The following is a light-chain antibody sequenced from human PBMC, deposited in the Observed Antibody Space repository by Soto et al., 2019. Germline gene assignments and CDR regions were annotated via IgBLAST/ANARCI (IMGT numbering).Light chain of an antibody. V-gene: IGLV1-51*02. CDR2: ENN. CDR3: GTWDSSLSAYV. Sequence: QSVLTQPPSVSASPGQKVTISCSGSSSNIGNNYVSWYQQLPGTAPKLLIYENNKRPSGIPDRFSGSKSGTSATLGITGLQTGDEADYYWGTWDSSLSAYVFETGTKVTV. J-gene: IGLJ1*01. CDR1: SSNIGNNY.